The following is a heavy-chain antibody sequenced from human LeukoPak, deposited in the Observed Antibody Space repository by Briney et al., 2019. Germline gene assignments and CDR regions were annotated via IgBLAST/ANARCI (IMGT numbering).Heavy chain of an antibody. CDR2: IYYSGST. CDR3: ARGLDTAMGG. Sequence: SSETLSLTCTVSGGSISSSSYYWGWIRQPPGKGLEWSGSIYYSGSTYYNPSLKSRVTISVDTSKNQFSLKLSSVTAADTAVYYCARGLDTAMGGWGQGTLVTVSS. V-gene: IGHV4-39*07. D-gene: IGHD5-18*01. CDR1: GGSISSSSYY. J-gene: IGHJ4*02.